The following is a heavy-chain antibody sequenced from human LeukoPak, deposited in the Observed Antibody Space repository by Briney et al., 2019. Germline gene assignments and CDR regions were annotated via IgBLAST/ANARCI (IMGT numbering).Heavy chain of an antibody. CDR3: AKGALAAAGSGFEY. D-gene: IGHD6-13*01. CDR1: GFTFSSYE. J-gene: IGHJ4*02. V-gene: IGHV3-48*03. CDR2: ISSSGTII. Sequence: GSLRLSCTASGFTFSSYEMNWVRQAPGKGLEWVSHISSSGTIIYYADSVKGRFTISRDNSKNTVHLQMNSLRADDTALYYCAKGALAAAGSGFEYWGQGTLVTVFS.